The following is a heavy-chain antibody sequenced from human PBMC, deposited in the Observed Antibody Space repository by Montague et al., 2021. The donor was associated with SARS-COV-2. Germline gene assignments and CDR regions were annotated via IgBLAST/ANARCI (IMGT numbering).Heavy chain of an antibody. CDR2: IYYNGYT. J-gene: IGHJ6*02. D-gene: IGHD1-1*01. Sequence: SETLSLTCTVSGGSISTYYWNWIRQPPGKGLEWIGYIYYNGYTAYNPSLKSRVTISVDTSKNQFSLKLTSVTAADTAVYYCARDREITTDKFYGMDVWGQGTTVTVSS. CDR1: GGSISTYY. CDR3: ARDREITTDKFYGMDV. V-gene: IGHV4-59*01.